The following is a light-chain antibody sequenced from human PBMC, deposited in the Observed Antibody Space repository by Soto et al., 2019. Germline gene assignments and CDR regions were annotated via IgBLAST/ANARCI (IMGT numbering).Light chain of an antibody. CDR3: QKYDSAPWT. CDR1: QSISSN. V-gene: IGKV1-39*01. J-gene: IGKJ1*01. Sequence: DIQMTQSPYSLSASVGDRVTITCRASQSISSNLNWYQQKPGKAPKLLIYGASSLQSGVPSRFSGSGSGTDFTLIISSLQPEDFATYYCQKYDSAPWTFGQGTKVEIK. CDR2: GAS.